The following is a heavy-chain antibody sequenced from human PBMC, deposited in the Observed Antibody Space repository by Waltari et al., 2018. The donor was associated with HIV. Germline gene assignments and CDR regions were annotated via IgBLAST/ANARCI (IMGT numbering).Heavy chain of an antibody. CDR1: EFTFSDYY. CDR3: ARAIYDASGWSLTLVDH. CDR2: INRYGASK. D-gene: IGHD3-22*01. V-gene: IGHV3-11*01. J-gene: IGHJ5*02. Sequence: QVKLVETGGGLVKPGGSLRLSCVASEFTFSDYYMAWIRQTPGKGLQWISYINRYGASKLYADSGKGRFSMSRDNDRKTVYLHLNGLRVDDTAIYYCARAIYDASGWSLTLVDHWGQGTLVTVSS.